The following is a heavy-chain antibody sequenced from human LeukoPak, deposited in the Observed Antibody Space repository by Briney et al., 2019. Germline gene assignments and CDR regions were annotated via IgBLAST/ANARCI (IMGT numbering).Heavy chain of an antibody. CDR2: IIPILGIA. CDR3: ARDRGYCSSTSCYLDSRKNYYYYGMDV. V-gene: IGHV1-69*04. Sequence: SVKVSCKASGGTFSGYAISWVRQAPGQGLEWMGRIIPILGIANYAQKFQGRVTITADKSTSTAYMELSSLRSEDTAVYHCARDRGYCSSTSCYLDSRKNYYYYGMDVWGQGTTVTVSS. CDR1: GGTFSGYA. D-gene: IGHD2-2*03. J-gene: IGHJ6*02.